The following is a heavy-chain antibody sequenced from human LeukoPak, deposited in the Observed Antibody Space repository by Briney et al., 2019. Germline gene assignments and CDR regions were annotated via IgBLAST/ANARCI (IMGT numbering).Heavy chain of an antibody. V-gene: IGHV3-23*01. J-gene: IGHJ4*02. CDR2: ISGSGGST. CDR3: AKDGDGGVIATREGDY. D-gene: IGHD3-16*02. CDR1: GFTFSSYG. Sequence: GGSLRLSCAASGFTFSSYGMSWVRQAPGKGLEWVSAISGSGGSTYYADSVKGRFTISRDNSKNTLYLQMNSLRAEDTAVCYCAKDGDGGVIATREGDYWGQGTLVTVSS.